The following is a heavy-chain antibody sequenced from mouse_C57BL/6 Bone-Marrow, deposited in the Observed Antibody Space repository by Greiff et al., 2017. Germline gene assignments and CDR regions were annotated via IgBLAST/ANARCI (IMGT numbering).Heavy chain of an antibody. CDR3: ARHYYYGSSYGYYAMDY. D-gene: IGHD1-1*01. Sequence: DVKLVESGGGLVQPGGSLKLSCAASGFTFSDYGMAWVRQAPRKGPEWVAFISNLAYSIYYADTVTGRFTISRENAKNTLYLEMSSLRSEDTAMYYCARHYYYGSSYGYYAMDYWGQGTSVTVSS. CDR2: ISNLAYSI. V-gene: IGHV5-15*01. J-gene: IGHJ4*01. CDR1: GFTFSDYG.